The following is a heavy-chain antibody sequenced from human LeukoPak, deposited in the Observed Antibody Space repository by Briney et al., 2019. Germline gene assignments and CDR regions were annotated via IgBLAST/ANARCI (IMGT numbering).Heavy chain of an antibody. V-gene: IGHV3-23*01. CDR3: AKGGPTVLDAFDM. J-gene: IGHJ3*02. CDR1: GFTFSSFA. CDR2: ITSTGSST. Sequence: GGSLRLSCAASGFTFSSFAMNWVRQAPGKGLEWVSTITSTGSSTDYPDSVKGRFTMSRDNSKNTMWLQMNSLRADDTAIYYCAKGGPTVLDAFDMWGQGPMVSLSS. D-gene: IGHD4-17*01.